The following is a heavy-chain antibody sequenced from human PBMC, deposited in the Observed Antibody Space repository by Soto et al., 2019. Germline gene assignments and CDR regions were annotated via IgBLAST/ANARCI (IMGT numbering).Heavy chain of an antibody. Sequence: ASVKVSCKASGYTFTSYGISWVRQAPGQGLEWMGWISAYNGNTNYAQKLQGRVTMTTDTSTSTAYMELRSLRSDDTAVYYCARDGERFLEWLLPRIDYWGQGTLVTVSS. CDR1: GYTFTSYG. J-gene: IGHJ4*02. CDR2: ISAYNGNT. CDR3: ARDGERFLEWLLPRIDY. D-gene: IGHD3-3*01. V-gene: IGHV1-18*04.